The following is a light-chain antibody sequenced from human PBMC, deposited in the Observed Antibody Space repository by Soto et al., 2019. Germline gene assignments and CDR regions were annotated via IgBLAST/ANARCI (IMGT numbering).Light chain of an antibody. Sequence: EIVMTQSPATLSVSPGERATLSCRASQDVDSGYLGWYQQKPGQAPRLLIYAASTRATGIPDRFSGSGSGTDFTLTISRLEPEDFAVYFCHHYGTSPQTFGQGTKVDI. J-gene: IGKJ1*01. V-gene: IGKV3-20*01. CDR3: HHYGTSPQT. CDR1: QDVDSGY. CDR2: AAS.